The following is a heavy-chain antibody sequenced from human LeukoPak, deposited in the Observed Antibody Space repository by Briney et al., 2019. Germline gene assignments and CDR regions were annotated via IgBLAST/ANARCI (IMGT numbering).Heavy chain of an antibody. CDR3: ARDGEYSGYDWGNDY. CDR1: GFTFSSYS. CDR2: ISSSSSYI. Sequence: GGPLRLSCAASGFTFSSYSMNWVRQAPGKGLEWVSSISSSSSYIYYADSVKGRFTISRDNAKNSLYLQMNSLRAEDTAVYYCARDGEYSGYDWGNDYWGQGTLVTVSS. D-gene: IGHD5-12*01. J-gene: IGHJ4*02. V-gene: IGHV3-21*01.